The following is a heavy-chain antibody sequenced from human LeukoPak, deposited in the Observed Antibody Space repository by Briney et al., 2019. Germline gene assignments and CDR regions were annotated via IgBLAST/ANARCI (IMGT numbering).Heavy chain of an antibody. CDR2: ISVNSGDT. CDR1: GYTFTTYS. D-gene: IGHD3-3*01. CDR3: ATATPARGYFIH. Sequence: GASVRVSCKASGYTFTTYSLAWVRQAPGKSLEWMGWISVNSGDTNYAESFQDRVTLTRDTSKNTVYLELRSLRSDDTAIFYCATATPARGYFIHWGEGTLVTASS. J-gene: IGHJ1*01. V-gene: IGHV1-18*01.